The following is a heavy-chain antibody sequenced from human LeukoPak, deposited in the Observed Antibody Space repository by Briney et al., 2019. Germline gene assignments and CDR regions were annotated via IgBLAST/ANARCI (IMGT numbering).Heavy chain of an antibody. CDR3: ARAEGYSSGLYDY. CDR1: GGSFSGYC. D-gene: IGHD6-19*01. Sequence: SETLSLTCAVYGGSFSGYCWSWIRQPPGKGLEWIGEINHSGSTNYNPSLKSRVTISVDTSKNQFSLKLSSVTAADTAVYYCARAEGYSSGLYDYWGQGTLVTVSS. V-gene: IGHV4-34*01. CDR2: INHSGST. J-gene: IGHJ4*02.